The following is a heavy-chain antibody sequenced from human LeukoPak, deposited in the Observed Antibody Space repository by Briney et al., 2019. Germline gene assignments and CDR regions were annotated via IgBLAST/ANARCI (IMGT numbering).Heavy chain of an antibody. CDR1: GASISNYH. J-gene: IGHJ4*02. Sequence: SETLSLTCALSGASISNYHRSWIRQPPGKGLEWIGYISDSGSTNYNPSLKSRVTISIDTSKRQVSLRLRSVTAADTAVYYCAREPPRYNGPESDYFDSWGQGTLVTVSS. V-gene: IGHV4-59*01. D-gene: IGHD3-10*01. CDR3: AREPPRYNGPESDYFDS. CDR2: ISDSGST.